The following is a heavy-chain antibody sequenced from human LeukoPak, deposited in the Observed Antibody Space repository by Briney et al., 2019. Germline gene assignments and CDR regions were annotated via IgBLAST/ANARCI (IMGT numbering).Heavy chain of an antibody. V-gene: IGHV3-64*01. CDR2: ISSNGGST. J-gene: IGHJ4*02. CDR3: ARDSEWELLFDY. CDR1: GFTFSSYA. D-gene: IGHD1-26*01. Sequence: GGSLRLSCAASGFTFSSYAMHWVRQAPGKGLEYVSAISSNGGSTYYANSVKGRFTISRDNSKNTLYLQMGSLRAEDMAVYYCARDSEWELLFDYWGQGTLVTVSS.